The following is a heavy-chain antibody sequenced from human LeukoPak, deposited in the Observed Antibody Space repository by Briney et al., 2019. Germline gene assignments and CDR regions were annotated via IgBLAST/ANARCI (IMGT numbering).Heavy chain of an antibody. CDR1: GGSISSSSYY. CDR2: IYYSGST. J-gene: IGHJ4*02. D-gene: IGHD3-10*01. Sequence: PSETLSLTRTVSGGSISSSSYYWGWIRQPPGKRLEWIGSIYYSGSTYYNPSLKSRLTISVDTSKNQFSLKLSSVTAADTAVYYCARHNYYGSGSLDYWGQGTLVIVSS. V-gene: IGHV4-39*01. CDR3: ARHNYYGSGSLDY.